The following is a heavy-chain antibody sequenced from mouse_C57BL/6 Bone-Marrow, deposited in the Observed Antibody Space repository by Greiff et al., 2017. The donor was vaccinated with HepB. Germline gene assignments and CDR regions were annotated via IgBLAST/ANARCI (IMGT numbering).Heavy chain of an antibody. V-gene: IGHV1-62-2*01. J-gene: IGHJ3*01. CDR2: FYPGSGSI. CDR1: GYTFTEYT. Sequence: VQVVESGAELVKPGASVKLSCKASGYTFTEYTIHWVKQRSGQGLEWIGWFYPGSGSIKYNEKFKDKATLTADKSSSTVYMELSRLTSEDSAVYFCARHEDPLAWFAYWGQGTLVTVSA. CDR3: ARHEDPLAWFAY.